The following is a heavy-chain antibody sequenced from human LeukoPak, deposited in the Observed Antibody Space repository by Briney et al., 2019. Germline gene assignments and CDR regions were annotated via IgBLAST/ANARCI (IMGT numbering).Heavy chain of an antibody. D-gene: IGHD2-2*01. V-gene: IGHV1-69*06. CDR2: IIPSFGTA. Sequence: AVKVSCKASGGTFSSYAISWVRQAPGQGLEWMGGIIPSFGTANYAQKFQGRVTITADKSTSTAYMELSSLRSEDTAVYYCASDGCSSTSCYPYNWFDPWGQGTLVTVSS. CDR1: GGTFSSYA. CDR3: ASDGCSSTSCYPYNWFDP. J-gene: IGHJ5*02.